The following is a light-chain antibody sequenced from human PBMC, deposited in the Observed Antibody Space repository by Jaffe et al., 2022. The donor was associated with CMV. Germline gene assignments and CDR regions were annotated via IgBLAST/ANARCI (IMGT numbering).Light chain of an antibody. CDR3: SSYTTSGTLV. Sequence: QSALTQPASVSESPGHSITISCTGTSSDVGGYKYVSWYQQHPGKAPKLIIYDVSHRPSGVSNRFSGSKSGNTASLTISGLQAEDEADYYCSSYTTSGTLVFGGGTKLTVL. J-gene: IGLJ2*01. CDR2: DVS. V-gene: IGLV2-14*03. CDR1: SSDVGGYKY.